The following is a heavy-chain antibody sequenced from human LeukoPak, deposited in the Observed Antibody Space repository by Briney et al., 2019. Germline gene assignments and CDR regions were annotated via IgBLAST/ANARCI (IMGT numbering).Heavy chain of an antibody. D-gene: IGHD2-2*02. CDR2: IYHNGTP. J-gene: IGHJ6*02. Sequence: PSETLSLTCGVSVGSISSGNWWSWVRQSPGKGLEWIGEIYHNGTPNYNPSLKSRVTISADTFKNHFSLKLTSVTAAATAVYYCATAPILRGEGGEHYKYGMDVWGQGTTVIVSS. CDR3: ATAPILRGEGGEHYKYGMDV. V-gene: IGHV4/OR15-8*01. CDR1: VGSISSGNW.